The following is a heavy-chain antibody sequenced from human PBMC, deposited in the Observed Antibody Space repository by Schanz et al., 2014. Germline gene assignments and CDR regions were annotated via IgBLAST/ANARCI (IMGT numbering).Heavy chain of an antibody. V-gene: IGHV1-46*01. J-gene: IGHJ4*02. Sequence: QVQLVQSGAEVKKPGASVKVSCKASGYTFVSYSMHWVRQAPGQGLEWMGIINPSGGGTSYALRFQDRVTVTRDTSRSTVYMELSSLRSEDTAVYYCARDQSPYPNSSDVRYFDYWGQGSLVTVSS. CDR2: INPSGGGT. CDR3: ARDQSPYPNSSDVRYFDY. CDR1: GYTFVSYS. D-gene: IGHD6-6*01.